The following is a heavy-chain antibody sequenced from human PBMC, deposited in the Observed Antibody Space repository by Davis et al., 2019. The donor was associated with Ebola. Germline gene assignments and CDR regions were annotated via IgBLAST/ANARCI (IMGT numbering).Heavy chain of an antibody. Sequence: PGGSLTLSCAASGFTFSSYAMSWVRQAPGKGLEWVSAISGSGGSTYYADSVKGRFTISRDNAKNSLYLQMNSLRAEDTAVYYCASTYYYDNGLFQHWGQGTLVTVSS. V-gene: IGHV3-23*01. D-gene: IGHD3-22*01. CDR2: ISGSGGST. CDR1: GFTFSSYA. CDR3: ASTYYYDNGLFQH. J-gene: IGHJ1*01.